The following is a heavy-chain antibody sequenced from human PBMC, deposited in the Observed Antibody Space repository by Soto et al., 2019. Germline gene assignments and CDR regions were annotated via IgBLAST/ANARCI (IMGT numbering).Heavy chain of an antibody. Sequence: ASVKVSCKASGYTFTSYGISWVRQAPGQGLEWMGWISAYNGNTNYAQKLQGRVTITTDTSTSTAYMELSSLRSEDTAVYYCARGFVVRYCSGGSCYRLFAYWGQGTLVTVSS. CDR3: ARGFVVRYCSGGSCYRLFAY. CDR2: ISAYNGNT. D-gene: IGHD2-15*01. J-gene: IGHJ4*02. CDR1: GYTFTSYG. V-gene: IGHV1-18*01.